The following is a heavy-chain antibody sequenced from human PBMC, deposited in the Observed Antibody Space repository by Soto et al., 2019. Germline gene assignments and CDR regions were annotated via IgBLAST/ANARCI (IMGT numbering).Heavy chain of an antibody. J-gene: IGHJ6*02. CDR3: VRHRAHYSDGMDV. CDR1: GFTFSRYS. V-gene: IGHV3-48*02. Sequence: GGSLRLSCAASGFTFSRYSMTWVRQAPGKGLEWVSYIGSTVTSIFYSYSVKGRFPISRDNAKNSLFLQMNSLRDEDTAVYYCVRHRAHYSDGMDVWGQGTTVTVS. D-gene: IGHD2-21*01. CDR2: IGSTVTSI.